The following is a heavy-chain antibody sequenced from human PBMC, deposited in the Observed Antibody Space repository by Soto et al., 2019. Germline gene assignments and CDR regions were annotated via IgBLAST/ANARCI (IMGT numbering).Heavy chain of an antibody. CDR3: AAGDSSLKGLAGY. CDR2: IVVGSGNT. V-gene: IGHV1-58*01. J-gene: IGHJ4*02. D-gene: IGHD7-27*01. CDR1: GFTFTSSA. Sequence: SVKGSCKASGFTFTSSAVEWVRQARGQRLEWIGWIVVGSGNTNYAQKFQERVTITRDMSTSTAYMELSSLRSEDTAVYYCAAGDSSLKGLAGYWGQGTLVTVSS.